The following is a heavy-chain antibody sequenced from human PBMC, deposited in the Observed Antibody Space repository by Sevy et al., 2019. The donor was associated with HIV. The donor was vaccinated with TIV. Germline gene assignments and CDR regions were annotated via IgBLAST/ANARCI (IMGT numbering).Heavy chain of an antibody. CDR2: IYHSGST. Sequence: SETLSLTCAVSGGSISSGGYSWSWIRQPPGKGLEWIGYIYHSGSTYYNPSLKSRVTISVDRSKNQFSLKLSSVTAADTAVYYCATGSSGRYYYYYGMGVWGQGTTVTVSS. V-gene: IGHV4-30-2*01. CDR1: GGSISSGGYS. D-gene: IGHD6-19*01. J-gene: IGHJ6*02. CDR3: ATGSSGRYYYYYGMGV.